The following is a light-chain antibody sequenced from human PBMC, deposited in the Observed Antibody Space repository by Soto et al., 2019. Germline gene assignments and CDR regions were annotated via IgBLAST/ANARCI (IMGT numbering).Light chain of an antibody. CDR1: SSDVGGYNY. J-gene: IGLJ3*02. CDR3: SSYAASNNFYFV. V-gene: IGLV2-8*01. CDR2: EVT. Sequence: QSVLTQPPSASGSPGQSVTISCTGTSSDVGGYNYVSWYQQYPGRAPKLMIYEVTKRPSGVPDPFSGSKSGTTATLTISGLRAEDEAEYYCSSYAASNNFYFVFGGGTKLTVL.